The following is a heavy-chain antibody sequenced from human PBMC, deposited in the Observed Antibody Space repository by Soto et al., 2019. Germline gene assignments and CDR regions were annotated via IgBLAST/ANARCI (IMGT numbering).Heavy chain of an antibody. V-gene: IGHV1-69*13. J-gene: IGHJ4*02. CDR1: GGTFSSYA. Sequence: SGKVSCKASGGTFSSYAISWVRQAPGQGLEWMGGIIPIFGTANYAQKLQGRVTITADESTSTAYMELSSLRSEDTAVYYCARDLGYCSSTSCETFDYWGQGTLVTVSS. D-gene: IGHD2-2*01. CDR2: IIPIFGTA. CDR3: ARDLGYCSSTSCETFDY.